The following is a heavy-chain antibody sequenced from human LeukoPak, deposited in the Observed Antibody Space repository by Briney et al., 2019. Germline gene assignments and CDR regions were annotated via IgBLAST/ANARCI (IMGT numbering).Heavy chain of an antibody. D-gene: IGHD6-19*01. J-gene: IGHJ4*02. CDR2: INSDRSST. Sequence: GGSLRLSCAASGFTFSSYSMNWVRQAPGKGLVWVSRINSDRSSTSYADSVKGRFTISRDNAKNTLYLQMNSLRAEDTAVYYCAARIAVAGTGFDYWGQGTLVTVSS. CDR3: AARIAVAGTGFDY. V-gene: IGHV3-74*01. CDR1: GFTFSSYS.